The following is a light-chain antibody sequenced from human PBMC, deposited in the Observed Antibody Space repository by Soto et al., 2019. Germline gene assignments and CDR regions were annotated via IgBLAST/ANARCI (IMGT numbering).Light chain of an antibody. CDR1: QSIGSY. Sequence: EIVLTQSPATLSLSLGERATLSCRASQSIGSYLAWYQHKLGQPPRLLIYGASIREAGIPETFSGSGSGTEFTLTISRLEPEDFEVDYCQQCDTSPRAFGQGTKVDIK. CDR2: GAS. V-gene: IGKV3-20*01. J-gene: IGKJ1*01. CDR3: QQCDTSPRA.